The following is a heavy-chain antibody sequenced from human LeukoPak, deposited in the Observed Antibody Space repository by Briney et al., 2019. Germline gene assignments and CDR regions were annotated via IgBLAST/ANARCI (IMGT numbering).Heavy chain of an antibody. CDR1: GYTFSDYW. V-gene: IGHV5-51*01. D-gene: IGHD5-12*01. CDR3: ARLFWGYAGYDGGGDY. CDR2: IYPGDSDA. Sequence: GEPLKISCKTSGYTFSDYWIAWVRQMPGKGLEWMGIIYPGDSDAKYSPSLQGQVTFSVDKSANTAYMLWHSLKASDTAIYFCARLFWGYAGYDGGGDYWGQGTLVTVAS. J-gene: IGHJ4*02.